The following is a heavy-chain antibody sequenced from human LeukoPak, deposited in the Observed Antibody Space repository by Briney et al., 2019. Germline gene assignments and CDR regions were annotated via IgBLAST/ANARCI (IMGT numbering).Heavy chain of an antibody. J-gene: IGHJ4*02. CDR1: GFTFSSHA. Sequence: GGSLRLSCAASGFTFSSHAMNWVRQAPGKGLEWISSISTDSLTIKYADFVSGQFTISRDNAEHLLFLQMNSLRAEDTAVYYCARDWVSRLRTPILPGYWGQGTLVTVSS. V-gene: IGHV3-48*04. CDR3: ARDWVSRLRTPILPGY. D-gene: IGHD5-12*01. CDR2: ISTDSLTI.